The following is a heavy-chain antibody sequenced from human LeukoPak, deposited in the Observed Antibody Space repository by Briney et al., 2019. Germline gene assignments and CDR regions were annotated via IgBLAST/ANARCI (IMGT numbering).Heavy chain of an antibody. J-gene: IGHJ4*02. CDR2: ISGSGGST. D-gene: IGHD1-1*01. Sequence: GGSLRLSCSASGFTFSSYAMSWVRQAPGKGLEWVSAISGSGGSTYYADPLKGRFTISRDNSKNTLSLQMNSLRAEDTAVYYCANGKGLERRISVYFDYWGQGNLVTVSS. V-gene: IGHV3-23*01. CDR3: ANGKGLERRISVYFDY. CDR1: GFTFSSYA.